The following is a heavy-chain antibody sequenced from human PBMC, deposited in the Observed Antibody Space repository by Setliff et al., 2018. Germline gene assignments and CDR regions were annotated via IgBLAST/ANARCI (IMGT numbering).Heavy chain of an antibody. CDR2: ISGTGVIT. CDR1: GFTFRTYA. V-gene: IGHV3-23*01. Sequence: GGSLRLSCAASGFTFRTYAMSWVRQAPGKGLEWVSGISGTGVITYYADSVKGRFTISRDNSKNTLYLQMNSLRVEDTALYYCAKGAVERGSGSYMGDADYWGQGTLVTVS. D-gene: IGHD3-10*01. CDR3: AKGAVERGSGSYMGDADY. J-gene: IGHJ4*02.